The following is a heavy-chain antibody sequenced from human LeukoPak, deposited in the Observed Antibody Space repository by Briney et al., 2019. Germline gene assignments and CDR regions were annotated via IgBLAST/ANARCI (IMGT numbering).Heavy chain of an antibody. D-gene: IGHD6-19*01. V-gene: IGHV4-61*01. CDR3: AREGIAVAGYFDY. CDR2: IYYSGST. Sequence: PSETLSLTCTVSGYSISSGYYWSWIRQPPGKGLEWIGYIYYSGSTNYNPSLKSRVTISVDTSKNQFSLKLSSVTAADTAVYYCAREGIAVAGYFDYWGQGTLVTVSS. J-gene: IGHJ4*02. CDR1: GYSISSGYY.